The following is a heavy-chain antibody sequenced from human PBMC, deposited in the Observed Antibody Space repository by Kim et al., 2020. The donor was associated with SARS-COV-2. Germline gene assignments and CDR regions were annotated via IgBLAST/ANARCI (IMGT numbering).Heavy chain of an antibody. D-gene: IGHD4-17*01. J-gene: IGHJ4*02. CDR3: ARFLNDYGDYGTDY. Sequence: NPSLKSRVTISVDTSKNQFSLKLSSVTAADTAVYYCARFLNDYGDYGTDYWGQGTLVTVSS. V-gene: IGHV4-34*01.